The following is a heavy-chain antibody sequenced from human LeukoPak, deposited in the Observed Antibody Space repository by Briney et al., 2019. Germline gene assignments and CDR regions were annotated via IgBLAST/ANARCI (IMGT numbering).Heavy chain of an antibody. V-gene: IGHV4-39*01. J-gene: IGHJ6*03. Sequence: SETLSLTCTVSGGSISSSSYYWGWISQPPGKGLEWIGSIYYSGSTYYNPSLKSRVTISVDTSKNQFSLKLSSVTAADTAVYYCARQFNGQRSGSYGVYYYYYYYMDVWGKGTTVTVSS. CDR1: GGSISSSSYY. CDR3: ARQFNGQRSGSYGVYYYYYYYMDV. D-gene: IGHD1-26*01. CDR2: IYYSGST.